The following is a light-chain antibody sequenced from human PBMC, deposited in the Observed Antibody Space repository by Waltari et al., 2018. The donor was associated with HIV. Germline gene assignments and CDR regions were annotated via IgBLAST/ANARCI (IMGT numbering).Light chain of an antibody. CDR3: QQYYSTPFT. J-gene: IGKJ3*01. V-gene: IGKV4-1*01. CDR1: QSVLYSSNNKNY. Sequence: DIVMTQSPDSLAVSLGERATINCKSSQSVLYSSNNKNYLAWYQQKPGQPPKLLIYWASARASGVPDRFSGSVSGTDFTLTISSLQAEDVAVYYCQQYYSTPFTFGPWTKVDI. CDR2: WAS.